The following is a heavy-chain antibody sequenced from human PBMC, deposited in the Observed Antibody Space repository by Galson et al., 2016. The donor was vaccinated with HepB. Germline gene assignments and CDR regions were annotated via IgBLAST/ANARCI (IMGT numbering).Heavy chain of an antibody. J-gene: IGHJ5*02. V-gene: IGHV3-15*01. Sequence: SLRLSCAASGFNFSSAWMNWVRQAPGKGLEWVGRIKRKSDGGTTDYSAPVKARFAISRDDTKNMLYLQMNSLKIEDTAVYYCTTLCCPDWFGPWGRGTLVTVSS. CDR3: TTLCCPDWFGP. CDR2: IKRKSDGGTT. D-gene: IGHD2-21*01. CDR1: GFNFSSAW.